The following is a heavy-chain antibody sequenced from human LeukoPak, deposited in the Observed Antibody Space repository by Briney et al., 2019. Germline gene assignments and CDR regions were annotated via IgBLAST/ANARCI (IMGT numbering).Heavy chain of an antibody. Sequence: GGSLRLSCAASGFTFSSYAMSWVRQAPGEWLEWVSAISGSGGSTYYADSVTGRFTISRDNSKNTLYLQMNSLRAEDTAVYYCAQDPGGSPEDSSGYYPDWGQGTLVTVSS. V-gene: IGHV3-23*01. CDR3: AQDPGGSPEDSSGYYPD. D-gene: IGHD3-22*01. CDR2: ISGSGGST. J-gene: IGHJ4*02. CDR1: GFTFSSYA.